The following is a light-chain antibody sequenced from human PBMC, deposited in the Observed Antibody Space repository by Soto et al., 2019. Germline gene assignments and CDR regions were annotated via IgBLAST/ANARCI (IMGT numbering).Light chain of an antibody. Sequence: EIVLTQSPGTLSLSPGERATLSCRASQSVSSNYLAWYQQKPGQAPKLLIYGASSRATGIPDRFSGSGSGTDFILTISRLEPEDFAMYYCQQSGKSWPLTFGGGKKLEI. CDR2: GAS. CDR3: QQSGKSWPLT. J-gene: IGKJ4*01. V-gene: IGKV3-20*01. CDR1: QSVSSNY.